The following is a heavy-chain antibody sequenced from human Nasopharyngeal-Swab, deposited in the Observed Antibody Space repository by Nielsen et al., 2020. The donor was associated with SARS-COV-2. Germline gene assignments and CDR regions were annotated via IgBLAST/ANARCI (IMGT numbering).Heavy chain of an antibody. Sequence: GESLKISCAASGLTIANYAMSWVRQAPGKGLEWVANIKQDGTLKSYVDSVKGRFIISRDNAKNSLDLQMNSLRVENTAVYYCVRNEIWGQGTLVTVS. J-gene: IGHJ4*02. CDR2: IKQDGTLK. CDR3: VRNEI. CDR1: GLTIANYA. V-gene: IGHV3-7*03.